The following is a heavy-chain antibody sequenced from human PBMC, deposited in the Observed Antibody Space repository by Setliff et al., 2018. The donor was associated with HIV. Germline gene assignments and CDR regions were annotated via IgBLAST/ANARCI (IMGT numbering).Heavy chain of an antibody. CDR3: ASSAVAGSTPVLIYYYYGMDV. D-gene: IGHD6-19*01. CDR2: INVDNDNT. J-gene: IGHJ6*02. Sequence: GASVKVSCKASGYTFSYAMHWVRQAPGQRLEWMGWINVDNDNTKYSQKLQGRVTLTRDTSASTAYMELSGLRSEDTAVYYCASSAVAGSTPVLIYYYYGMDVWGQGTAVTVSS. V-gene: IGHV1-3*01. CDR1: GYTFSYA.